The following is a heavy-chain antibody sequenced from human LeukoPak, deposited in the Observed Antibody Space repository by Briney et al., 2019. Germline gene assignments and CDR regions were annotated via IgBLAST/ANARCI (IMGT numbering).Heavy chain of an antibody. CDR1: GGSISSSSYY. CDR3: ARHFWGATAFDP. J-gene: IGHJ5*02. Sequence: SETLSLTCTVSGGSISSSSYYWGWIRQPPGKGLEWIGSIYYGGSTYYNPSLKSRVTISVDTSKNQFSLKLSSVTAADTAVYYCARHFWGATAFDPWGQGTLVTVSS. CDR2: IYYGGST. V-gene: IGHV4-39*01. D-gene: IGHD3-16*01.